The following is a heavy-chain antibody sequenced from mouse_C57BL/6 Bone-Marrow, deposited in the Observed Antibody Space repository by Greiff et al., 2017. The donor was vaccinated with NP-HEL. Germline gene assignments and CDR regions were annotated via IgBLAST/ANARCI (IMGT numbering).Heavy chain of an antibody. Sequence: VQLQQSGAELVKPGASVKLSCTASGFNIKDYYMHWVKQRTEQGLEWIGRIDPEDGETKYAAKLQGKATKTADTSSNTAYLQLSSLTSEDTAVYYCATITTVVGYYAMDYWGQGTSVTVSS. D-gene: IGHD1-1*01. CDR1: GFNIKDYY. V-gene: IGHV14-2*01. CDR3: ATITTVVGYYAMDY. J-gene: IGHJ4*01. CDR2: IDPEDGET.